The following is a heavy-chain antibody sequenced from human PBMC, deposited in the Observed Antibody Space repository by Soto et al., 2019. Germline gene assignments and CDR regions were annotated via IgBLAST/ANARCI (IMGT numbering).Heavy chain of an antibody. CDR2: IPYDGSNK. CDR3: AKASPVLLWFGELYPDYHYGMDV. Sequence: GGSLRLSCTASGFTFSSHAMHWVRQAPGKGLEWVAVIPYDGSNKYFADSVKGRFTISRDNSMNTLYLQMDSLRAEDTAVYYCAKASPVLLWFGELYPDYHYGMDVWGQGTTVPVSS. CDR1: GFTFSSHA. J-gene: IGHJ6*02. V-gene: IGHV3-30-3*01. D-gene: IGHD3-10*01.